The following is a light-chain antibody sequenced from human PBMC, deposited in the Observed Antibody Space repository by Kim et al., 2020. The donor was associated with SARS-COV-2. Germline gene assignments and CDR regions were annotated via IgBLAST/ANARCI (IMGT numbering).Light chain of an antibody. CDR1: SLRSYY. CDR3: NSRDSSGNHPV. V-gene: IGLV3-19*01. CDR2: GKN. J-gene: IGLJ3*02. Sequence: AWGQTVRITCHGDSLRSYYASWYQQKPGQAPVLVIYGKNNRPSGIPDRFSGSSSGNTASLTITGAQAEDEADYYCNSRDSSGNHPVFGGGTQLTVL.